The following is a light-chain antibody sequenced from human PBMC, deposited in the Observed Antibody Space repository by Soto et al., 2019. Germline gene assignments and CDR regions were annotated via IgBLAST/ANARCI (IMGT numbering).Light chain of an antibody. J-gene: IGLJ3*02. V-gene: IGLV4-69*01. CDR2: LNSDGSH. CDR1: SGHSSNA. CDR3: QTWGTGIVV. Sequence: QLVLTQSPSASASLGASVTVTCTLSSGHSSNAVAWHQQQPEKGPRYLMRLNSDGSHCKGDGIPDRFTGSSSGADRYLTISSLQSEDEADYYCQTWGTGIVVFGGGTQLTVL.